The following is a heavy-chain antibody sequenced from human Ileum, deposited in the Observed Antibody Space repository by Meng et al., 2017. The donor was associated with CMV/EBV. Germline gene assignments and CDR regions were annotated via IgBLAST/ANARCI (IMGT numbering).Heavy chain of an antibody. Sequence: QVQLQQSGPGLVKTSQTLFLYCAISGDSVSSTTVTWNWIRQSPSRGLEWLGRTYYRSKWFNDYALSVRGRITINPDISKNQLSLQLNSVTPEDTAVYYCVRLTGNSWLDYWGRGTLVTVSS. CDR1: GDSVSSTTVT. D-gene: IGHD6-13*01. CDR2: TYYRSKWFN. J-gene: IGHJ4*02. V-gene: IGHV6-1*01. CDR3: VRLTGNSWLDY.